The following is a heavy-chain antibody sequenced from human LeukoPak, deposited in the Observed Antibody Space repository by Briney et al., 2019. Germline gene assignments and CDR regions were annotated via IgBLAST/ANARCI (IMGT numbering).Heavy chain of an antibody. CDR3: ARGGARSSSYYYYGMDV. Sequence: GGSLRLSRAAPGFDFSTYSMHSVRRAPGRGLEWLSYIDSSSSTIYYADSVKGRFTISRDNAKNSLYLQMNSLRAEDTAVFYCARGGARSSSYYYYGMDVWGLGTTVTVSS. D-gene: IGHD6-13*01. CDR2: IDSSSSTI. V-gene: IGHV3-48*01. CDR1: GFDFSTYS. J-gene: IGHJ6*02.